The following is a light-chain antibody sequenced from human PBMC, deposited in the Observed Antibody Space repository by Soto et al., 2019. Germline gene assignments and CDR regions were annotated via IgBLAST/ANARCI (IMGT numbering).Light chain of an antibody. J-gene: IGKJ5*01. CDR3: QQRSG. CDR2: DAS. Sequence: EIVLTQSPATLSLSPGERATLSCRASQSVSSYLAWYQQKPGQAPRLLIYDASNRATGIPARFSGSGSGTDFTLTISSLEPENFAVYYCQQRSGFGQGPRLEIK. CDR1: QSVSSY. V-gene: IGKV3-11*01.